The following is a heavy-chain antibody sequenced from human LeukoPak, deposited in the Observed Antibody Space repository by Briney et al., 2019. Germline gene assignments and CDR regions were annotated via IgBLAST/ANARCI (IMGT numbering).Heavy chain of an antibody. D-gene: IGHD3-3*01. V-gene: IGHV1-2*02. J-gene: IGHJ4*02. CDR2: INPNSGGT. CDR1: GYTFTSYY. CDR3: ARGVYDFWSGYQAPGY. Sequence: ASVKVSCKASGYTFTSYYMHWVRQAPGQGLEWMGWINPNSGGTNYAQKFQGRVTMTRDTSISTAYMELSRLRSDDTAVYYCARGVYDFWSGYQAPGYWGQGTLVTVSS.